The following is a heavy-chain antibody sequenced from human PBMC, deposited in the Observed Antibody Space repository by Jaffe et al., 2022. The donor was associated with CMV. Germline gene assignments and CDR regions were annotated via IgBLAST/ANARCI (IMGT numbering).Heavy chain of an antibody. CDR3: TTEYYYDSSGYLPVSGYNWFDP. D-gene: IGHD3-22*01. V-gene: IGHV3-15*01. CDR2: IKSKTDGGTT. CDR1: GFTFSNAW. Sequence: EVQLVESGGGLVKPGGSLRLSCAASGFTFSNAWMSWVRQAPGKGLEWVGRIKSKTDGGTTDYAAPVKGRFTISRDDSKNTLYLQMNSLKTEDTAVYYCTTEYYYDSSGYLPVSGYNWFDPWGQGTLVTVSS. J-gene: IGHJ5*02.